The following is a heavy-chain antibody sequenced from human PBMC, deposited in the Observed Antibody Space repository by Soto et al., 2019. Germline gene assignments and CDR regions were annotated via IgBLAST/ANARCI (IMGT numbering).Heavy chain of an antibody. V-gene: IGHV4-39*01. CDR1: DGSSCRSSCY. CDR2: IYYSGST. Sequence: SDTCSVGDGSSCRSSCYRGRKHKPPGKGLEWIGSIYYSGSTYYNPSLKSRVTISVDTSKNQFSLKLSSVTAADTAVYYCASYYYDSSGYYYVPGVYWGQGTLVTVS. D-gene: IGHD3-22*01. J-gene: IGHJ4*02. CDR3: ASYYYDSSGYYYVPGVY.